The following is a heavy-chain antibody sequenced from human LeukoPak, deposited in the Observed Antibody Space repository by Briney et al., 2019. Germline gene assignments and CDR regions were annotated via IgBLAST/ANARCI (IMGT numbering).Heavy chain of an antibody. CDR1: GYTFTSYG. CDR3: ARTPPRMYSSPVSVND. J-gene: IGHJ4*02. Sequence: ASVKVSCKASGYTFTSYGISWVRQAPGQGLEWMGWISAYNGNTNYAQKLQGRVTMTTDTSTSTAYMELRSLRSDDTAVYYCARTPPRMYSSPVSVNDWGQGTLVTVSP. V-gene: IGHV1-18*01. CDR2: ISAYNGNT. D-gene: IGHD6-13*01.